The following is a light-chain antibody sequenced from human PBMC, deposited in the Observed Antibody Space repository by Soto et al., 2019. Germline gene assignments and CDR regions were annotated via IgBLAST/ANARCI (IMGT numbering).Light chain of an antibody. Sequence: QSVLTQPPSASGTPGRRVVISCSGSSSNIGSNTVNWYQQLPGTAPKLLIYSNNHRPSGVPDRFSGSKSGTSASLAISGLQSDDEADYYCAAWDDSLSGYVFGTGTKVTVL. J-gene: IGLJ1*01. CDR3: AAWDDSLSGYV. CDR2: SNN. CDR1: SSNIGSNT. V-gene: IGLV1-44*01.